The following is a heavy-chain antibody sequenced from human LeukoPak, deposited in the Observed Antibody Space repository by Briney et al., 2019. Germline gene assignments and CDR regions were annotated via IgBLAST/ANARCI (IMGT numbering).Heavy chain of an antibody. Sequence: GGSLRLSCAASGFTFSSYGMHWVRQAPGKGLEWVAVISYDGSNKYYADSVKGRFTISRDNSKNTLYLQMNSLRAEDTAVYYCAKVSQYFHYDYYYYGMDVWGQGTTVTVSS. CDR3: AKVSQYFHYDYYYYGMDV. D-gene: IGHD3-10*01. CDR1: GFTFSSYG. V-gene: IGHV3-30*18. CDR2: ISYDGSNK. J-gene: IGHJ6*02.